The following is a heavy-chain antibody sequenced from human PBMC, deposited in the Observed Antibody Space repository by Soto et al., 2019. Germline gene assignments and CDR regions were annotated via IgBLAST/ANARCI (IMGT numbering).Heavy chain of an antibody. D-gene: IGHD6-13*01. CDR3: ARRSYSSSWSSYYYYGMDV. CDR1: GYSFTSYW. CDR2: IYPGDSDT. Sequence: PGESLKISCKGSGYSFTSYWIGWVRQMPGKGLEWMGIIYPGDSDTRYSPSFQGQVTISADKSISTAYRQWSSLKASDTAMYYCARRSYSSSWSSYYYYGMDVWGQGTTVTVSS. J-gene: IGHJ6*01. V-gene: IGHV5-51*01.